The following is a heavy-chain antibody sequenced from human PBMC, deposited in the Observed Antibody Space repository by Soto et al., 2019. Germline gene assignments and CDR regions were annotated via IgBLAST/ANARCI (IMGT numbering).Heavy chain of an antibody. CDR3: ARAHYYDSSGRGDWFDP. V-gene: IGHV1-69*13. Sequence: SVKVSCKASGGTFSSYAINWVRQAPGQGLEWMGGIIPIFGTANYAQKFQGRVTITADESTSTAYMELSSLRSEDTAVYYCARAHYYDSSGRGDWFDPWGQGTLVTVSS. J-gene: IGHJ5*02. CDR1: GGTFSSYA. D-gene: IGHD3-22*01. CDR2: IIPIFGTA.